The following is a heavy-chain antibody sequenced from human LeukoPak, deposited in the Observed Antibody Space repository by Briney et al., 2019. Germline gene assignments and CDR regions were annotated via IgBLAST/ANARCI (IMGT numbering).Heavy chain of an antibody. D-gene: IGHD6-13*01. J-gene: IGHJ6*02. V-gene: IGHV1-69*05. CDR3: AREYSSSWYLPGYYYGMDV. Sequence: SVKVSCKASGGTFSSYAISWVRQAPGQGLEWMGGIIPIFGTANYAQKLQGRVTMTTDTSTSTAYMELRSLRSDDTAVYYCAREYSSSWYLPGYYYGMDVWGQGTTVTVSS. CDR2: IIPIFGTA. CDR1: GGTFSSYA.